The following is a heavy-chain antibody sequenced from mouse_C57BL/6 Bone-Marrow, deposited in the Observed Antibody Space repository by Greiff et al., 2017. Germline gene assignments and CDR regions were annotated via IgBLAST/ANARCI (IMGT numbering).Heavy chain of an antibody. J-gene: IGHJ3*01. CDR3: ARHFDDGCPGAY. V-gene: IGHV5-6*01. CDR1: GFPFSSYD. Sequence: EVMLVESGGDLVKPGGSLKLSCAASGFPFSSYDMSWVRPTPHKRLEWVATISSGGSYTSYPYSVKGRFTISRDNAKNTLYLQMSSLKSEDTAMXYCARHFDDGCPGAYWGQGTMVTVSA. D-gene: IGHD2-3*01. CDR2: ISSGGSYT.